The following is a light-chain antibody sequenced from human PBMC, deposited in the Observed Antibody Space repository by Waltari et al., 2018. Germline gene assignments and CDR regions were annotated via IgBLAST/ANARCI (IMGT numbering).Light chain of an antibody. J-gene: IGKJ5*01. CDR1: QGISSN. CDR2: AAT. CDR3: QQLNSYPIT. Sequence: MQLTQSPSSLSPSVVDRVTITCQASQGISSNLAWYQQKPGKAPKLLISAATTLQSGVPLRFSGSGSGTDFTLTSSSLQPEDFATCYCQQLNSYPITFGQGTQLEIK. V-gene: IGKV1-9*01.